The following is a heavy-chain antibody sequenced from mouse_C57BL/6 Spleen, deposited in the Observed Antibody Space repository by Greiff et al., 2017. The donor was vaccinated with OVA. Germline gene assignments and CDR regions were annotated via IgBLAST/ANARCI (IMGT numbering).Heavy chain of an antibody. V-gene: IGHV5-16*01. Sequence: DVKLEESEGGLVQPGSSMKLSCTASGFTFSDYYMAWVRQVPEKGLEWVANINYDGSSTYYLDSLKSRFIISRDNAKNILYLQMSSLKSEDTATYYCARAYYYGSSYWYFDVWGTGTTVTVSS. CDR3: ARAYYYGSSYWYFDV. CDR1: GFTFSDYY. J-gene: IGHJ1*03. D-gene: IGHD1-1*01. CDR2: INYDGSST.